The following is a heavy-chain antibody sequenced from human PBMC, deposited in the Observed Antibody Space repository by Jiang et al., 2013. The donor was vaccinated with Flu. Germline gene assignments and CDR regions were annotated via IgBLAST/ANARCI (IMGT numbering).Heavy chain of an antibody. Sequence: GAEVKKPGSSVKVSCKASGYSFINYAISWVRQAPGQGLEWMGWIAPYNGNTNYIQNLQGRLTMTTDTSATTVYMELRSLRSDDSAVYYCARGYRDYSIDYWGQGTLVTVSS. CDR3: ARGYRDYSIDY. CDR2: IAPYNGNT. CDR1: GYSFINYA. D-gene: IGHD4-17*01. J-gene: IGHJ4*02. V-gene: IGHV1-18*01.